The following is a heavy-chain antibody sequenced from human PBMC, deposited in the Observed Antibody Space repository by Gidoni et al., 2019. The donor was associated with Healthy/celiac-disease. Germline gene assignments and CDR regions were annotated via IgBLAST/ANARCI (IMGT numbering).Heavy chain of an antibody. V-gene: IGHV4-59*01. CDR1: GESINSYY. Sequence: QVQLQESGPGLVKPSETLALPCTGAGESINSYYWSWIRRPPGKGLEWIGYIYYSGSTNYNPSLKSRVTISVDTSKNQFSLKLSSVTAADTAVYYCASVYCVGDCYPVYWGQGTLVTVSS. D-gene: IGHD2-21*01. J-gene: IGHJ4*02. CDR2: IYYSGST. CDR3: ASVYCVGDCYPVY.